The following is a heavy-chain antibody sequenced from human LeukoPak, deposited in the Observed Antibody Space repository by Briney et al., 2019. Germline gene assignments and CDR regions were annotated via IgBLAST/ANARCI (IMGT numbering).Heavy chain of an antibody. V-gene: IGHV4-34*01. J-gene: IGHJ4*02. Sequence: SETLSLTCAVYSGSFSGYYWSWLRQPPGKGLEWIGVINHSGSTYYKPSLKSRTTISVETSNNQFSLKLSSVTAADTAVYYCARVKRITMIVVVTKEYYFDYWGQGTLVTVSS. CDR3: ARVKRITMIVVVTKEYYFDY. D-gene: IGHD3-22*01. CDR1: SGSFSGYY. CDR2: INHSGST.